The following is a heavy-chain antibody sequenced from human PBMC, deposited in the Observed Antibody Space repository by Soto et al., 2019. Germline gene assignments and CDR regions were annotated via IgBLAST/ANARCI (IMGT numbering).Heavy chain of an antibody. V-gene: IGHV4-34*01. D-gene: IGHD5-12*01. CDR2: INHSGST. J-gene: IGHJ6*02. CDR1: GGSFSGYY. CDR3: ARGTAEREWLRGYYYYYGMDV. Sequence: SETLSLTCAVYGGSFSGYYWSWIRQPPGKGLEWIGEINHSGSTNYNPSLKSRVTISVDTSKNQFSLKLSSVTAADTAVYYCARGTAEREWLRGYYYYYGMDVWGQGNTVTVSS.